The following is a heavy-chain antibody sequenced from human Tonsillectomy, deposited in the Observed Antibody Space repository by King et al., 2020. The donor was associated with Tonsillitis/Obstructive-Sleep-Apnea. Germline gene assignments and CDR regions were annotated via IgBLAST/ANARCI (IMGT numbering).Heavy chain of an antibody. Sequence: VQLVQSGTEVKKPGASVKVSCKASGYTFTTYDINWVRQATGQGLEWMGWMNPNSGNTGYAQKFKGEVTMTRNTSISTAYMELSSLRSEDTAVYYCARRHLTGTTYNWFDPWGQGTLVTVSS. J-gene: IGHJ5*02. CDR3: ARRHLTGTTYNWFDP. CDR1: GYTFTTYD. D-gene: IGHD1-7*01. V-gene: IGHV1-8*01. CDR2: MNPNSGNT.